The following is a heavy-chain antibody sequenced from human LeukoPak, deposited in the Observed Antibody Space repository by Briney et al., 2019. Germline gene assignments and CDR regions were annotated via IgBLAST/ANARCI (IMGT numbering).Heavy chain of an antibody. CDR2: IYSTGTT. CDR3: ARDRGPGWFDP. V-gene: IGHV3-66*03. J-gene: IGHJ5*02. CDR1: AFAVSSNY. Sequence: PGGSLRLSCAVSAFAVSSNYVSWVRQAPGKGLEWVSVIYSTGTTFYAGSVKGRFTISRDNSKNTVYLQMNSLRPEDTAVYYCARDRGPGWFDPWGQGTLVTVSS. D-gene: IGHD3-10*01.